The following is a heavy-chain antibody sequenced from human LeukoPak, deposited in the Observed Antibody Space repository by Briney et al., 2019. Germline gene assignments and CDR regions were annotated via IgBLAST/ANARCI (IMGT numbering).Heavy chain of an antibody. Sequence: SETLSLTCAVYGGSFSGCYWSWIRQPPGKGLEWIGEINHSGSTNYNPSLKSRVTISVDTSKNQFSLKLSSVTAADTAVYYCARLGPLSAIRRTYYYMDVWGKGTTVTVSS. CDR3: ARLGPLSAIRRTYYYMDV. V-gene: IGHV4-34*01. J-gene: IGHJ6*03. CDR2: INHSGST. D-gene: IGHD5-24*01. CDR1: GGSFSGCY.